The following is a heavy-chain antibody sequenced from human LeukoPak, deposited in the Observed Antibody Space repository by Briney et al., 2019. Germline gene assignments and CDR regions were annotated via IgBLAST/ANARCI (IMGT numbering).Heavy chain of an antibody. Sequence: PGGSLRISCAASGFTFSNCAMNWVRQTPGKGLEWVSGISGSGQKTFYADSVKGRFTISRDNVKQMVFLQMDIVRADDTAIYYCAKDRSAIDPFYFDLWGQGILVPVSS. CDR1: GFTFSNCA. J-gene: IGHJ4*02. CDR3: AKDRSAIDPFYFDL. CDR2: ISGSGQKT. V-gene: IGHV3-23*01. D-gene: IGHD6-25*01.